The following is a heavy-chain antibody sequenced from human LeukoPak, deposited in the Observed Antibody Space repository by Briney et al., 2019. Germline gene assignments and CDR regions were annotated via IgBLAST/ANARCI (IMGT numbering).Heavy chain of an antibody. V-gene: IGHV3-23*01. D-gene: IGHD3-22*01. CDR1: GFTLSSYA. CDR3: VGGDYYDSSGYWDKGWYGAHY. Sequence: GGSLRLSCAASGFTLSSYAMSWVRQAPGKGLEWASAISGSGGSTYYADSVKGRFTISRDNSKNTLYLQMNSLRAEDTAVYYCVGGDYYDSSGYWDKGWYGAHYWGQGTLVSVSS. J-gene: IGHJ4*02. CDR2: ISGSGGST.